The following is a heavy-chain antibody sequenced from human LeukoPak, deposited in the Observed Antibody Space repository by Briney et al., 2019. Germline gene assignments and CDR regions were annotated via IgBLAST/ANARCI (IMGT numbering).Heavy chain of an antibody. J-gene: IGHJ6*03. Sequence: SGTLSLTCAVSGGSISSSNWWSWVRQPPGKGLEWIGEIYHSGSTNYNPSLKSRVTISVDKSKNQFSLKLSSVTAADTAVYYCARRPYYDYVWGSYRRKDDYYYYYYMDVWGKGTTVTISS. CDR2: IYHSGST. CDR3: ARRPYYDYVWGSYRRKDDYYYYYYMDV. D-gene: IGHD3-16*02. CDR1: GGSISSSNW. V-gene: IGHV4-4*02.